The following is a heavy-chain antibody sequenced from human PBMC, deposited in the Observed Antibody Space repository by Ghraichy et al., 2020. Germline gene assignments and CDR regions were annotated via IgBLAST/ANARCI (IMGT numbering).Heavy chain of an antibody. Sequence: ETLSLTCAVSGGSFNAYYWSWIRQPAGKGLEWIGRIYASGITNYNPSLKSRVTMSVDTTKNQFSLRLSSVTAADTAVYYCARDPRQLVHDDFDVWGQGTMVTVSS. D-gene: IGHD1-1*01. V-gene: IGHV4-4*07. J-gene: IGHJ3*01. CDR1: GGSFNAYY. CDR3: ARDPRQLVHDDFDV. CDR2: IYASGIT.